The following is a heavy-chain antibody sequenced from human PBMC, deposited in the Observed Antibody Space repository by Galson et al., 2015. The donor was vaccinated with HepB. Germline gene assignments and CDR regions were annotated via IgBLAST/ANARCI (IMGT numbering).Heavy chain of an antibody. J-gene: IGHJ3*02. D-gene: IGHD3-22*01. V-gene: IGHV3-23*01. CDR1: GFTFSSYA. CDR3: AKVGHYYDSSGRSPYDAFDI. CDR2: ISGSGGST. Sequence: SLRLSCAASGFTFSSYAMSWVRQAPGKGLEWVSAISGSGGSTYYADSVKGRFTISRDNSKNTLYLQMNSLRAEDTAVYYCAKVGHYYDSSGRSPYDAFDIWGQGTMVTVSS.